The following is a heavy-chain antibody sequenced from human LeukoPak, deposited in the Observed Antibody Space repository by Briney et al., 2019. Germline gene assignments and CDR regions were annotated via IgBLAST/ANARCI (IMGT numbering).Heavy chain of an antibody. V-gene: IGHV4-38-2*02. Sequence: SQTLSLTCTVSGYSISSGYYWGWIRQPPGKGLEWIGSIYHSGSTYYNPSLKSRVTISVDTSKNQVSLKLSSVTAADTAVYYCARGDMDTAMVTGGYCFDYWGQGTLVTVSS. CDR2: IYHSGST. CDR1: GYSISSGYY. D-gene: IGHD5-18*01. CDR3: ARGDMDTAMVTGGYCFDY. J-gene: IGHJ4*02.